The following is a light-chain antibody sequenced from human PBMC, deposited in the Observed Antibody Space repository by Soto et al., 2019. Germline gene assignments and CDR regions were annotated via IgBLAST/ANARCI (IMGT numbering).Light chain of an antibody. J-gene: IGKJ4*01. CDR2: WAS. V-gene: IGKV4-1*01. Sequence: DIAMTQSPDSLAVSLGERATINCKSSQSVLYSSNNKNYLAWYQQKPGQPPKLLIYWASTRESGVPDRFSGSGSGTDFTLTISSLQAEDVAVYYCQQYYSNPFTFGGGTK. CDR3: QQYYSNPFT. CDR1: QSVLYSSNNKNY.